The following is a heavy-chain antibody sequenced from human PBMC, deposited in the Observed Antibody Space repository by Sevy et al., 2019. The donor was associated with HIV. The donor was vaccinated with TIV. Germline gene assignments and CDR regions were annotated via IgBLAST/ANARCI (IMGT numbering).Heavy chain of an antibody. CDR1: GFTFSTSG. Sequence: GGSLRLSCSASGFTFSTSGMHWVRQAPGKGLEWVAVIWYDGSNKYYADSVKGRFTISRDNSKDTLYLQMNSLRTEDTAIYYCARDLQIDRDGYKPLDYWGQGTLVTVSS. CDR2: IWYDGSNK. CDR3: ARDLQIDRDGYKPLDY. V-gene: IGHV3-33*01. D-gene: IGHD5-12*01. J-gene: IGHJ4*02.